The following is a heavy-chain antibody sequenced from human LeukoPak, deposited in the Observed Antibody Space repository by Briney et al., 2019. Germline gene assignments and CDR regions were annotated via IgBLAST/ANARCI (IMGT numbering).Heavy chain of an antibody. CDR1: GYSISSGYY. Sequence: PSETLSLTCTVSGYSISSGYYWGWIRQPPGKGLEWIGSIYHSGGTYYNPSLKSRVTISVDTSKNQFSLKLSSVTAADTAVYYCARVSNGAFDIWGQGTMVTVSS. J-gene: IGHJ3*02. D-gene: IGHD2-8*01. CDR2: IYHSGGT. CDR3: ARVSNGAFDI. V-gene: IGHV4-38-2*02.